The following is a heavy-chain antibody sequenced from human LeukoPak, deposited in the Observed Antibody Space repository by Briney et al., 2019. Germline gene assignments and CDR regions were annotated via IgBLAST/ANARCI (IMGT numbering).Heavy chain of an antibody. D-gene: IGHD2-2*03. J-gene: IGHJ4*02. Sequence: PSETLSLTCTVSGGSISSYYWSWIRQPAGKGLEWIGRLYTSGSTNYNPSLKSRVTMAVDTSKNQLSLKLRSVTAADTAVYYCARDEAGYCSRTSCSPFGYWGQGTLVTVSS. CDR2: LYTSGST. CDR3: ARDEAGYCSRTSCSPFGY. V-gene: IGHV4-4*07. CDR1: GGSISSYY.